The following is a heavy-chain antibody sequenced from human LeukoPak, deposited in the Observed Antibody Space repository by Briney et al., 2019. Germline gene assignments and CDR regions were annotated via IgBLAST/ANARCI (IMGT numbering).Heavy chain of an antibody. Sequence: GGSLRPSCAASGFTFSSYSMNWVRQAPGKGLEWVSSISSSSYIYYADSVKGRFTISRDNAKNSLYLQMNSLRAEDTAVYYCARDRKEPPPSNRGSFDYWGQGTLVTVSS. CDR3: ARDRKEPPPSNRGSFDY. CDR1: GFTFSSYS. V-gene: IGHV3-21*01. J-gene: IGHJ4*02. D-gene: IGHD1-14*01. CDR2: ISSSSYI.